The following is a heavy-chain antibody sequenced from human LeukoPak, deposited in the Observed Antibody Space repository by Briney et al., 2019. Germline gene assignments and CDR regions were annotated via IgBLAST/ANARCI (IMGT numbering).Heavy chain of an antibody. CDR1: GGTFDTYG. V-gene: IGHV1-2*02. CDR2: INPNSGGT. Sequence: PLASVTVSCKASGGTFDTYGISWLRQAPGQGLEWMGWINPNSGGTNYAQKFQGRVTMTRDTSISTAYMELSRLRSDDTAVYYWARDQAPRMITFGGPRRWFDPWGQGTLVTVSS. CDR3: ARDQAPRMITFGGPRRWFDP. D-gene: IGHD3-16*01. J-gene: IGHJ5*02.